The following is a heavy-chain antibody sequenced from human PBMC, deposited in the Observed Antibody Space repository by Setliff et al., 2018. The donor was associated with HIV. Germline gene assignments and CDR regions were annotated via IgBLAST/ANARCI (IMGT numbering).Heavy chain of an antibody. J-gene: IGHJ3*02. Sequence: PSETLSLTCSVSGVSITNNYWTWIRQPLGKALEWIGYIYYSGGTFYNPSLKSRLAISVDTAKNQFSLRLNSVTAADTAVYYCARGPAPGTIGAFDIWGQGTMVTVSS. CDR1: GVSITNNY. CDR3: ARGPAPGTIGAFDI. CDR2: IYYSGGT. D-gene: IGHD6-13*01. V-gene: IGHV4-59*12.